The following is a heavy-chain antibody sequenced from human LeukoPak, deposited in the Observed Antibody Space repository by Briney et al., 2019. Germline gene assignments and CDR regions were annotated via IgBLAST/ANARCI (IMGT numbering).Heavy chain of an antibody. Sequence: SETLSLTCTVSGGSISSGSYYWSWIRQPAGKGLEWIGRIYTSGSTNYNPSLKSRVTMSVDTSKNQFSLKLSSVTAADTAVYYCARDSHILTGSDWGQGTLVTVSS. V-gene: IGHV4-61*02. J-gene: IGHJ4*02. D-gene: IGHD3-9*01. CDR1: GGSISSGSYY. CDR3: ARDSHILTGSD. CDR2: IYTSGST.